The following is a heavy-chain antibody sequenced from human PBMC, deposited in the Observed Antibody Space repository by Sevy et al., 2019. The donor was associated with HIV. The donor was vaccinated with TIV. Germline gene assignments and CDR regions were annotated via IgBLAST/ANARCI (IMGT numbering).Heavy chain of an antibody. CDR1: GFTFSSYA. V-gene: IGHV3-30-3*01. CDR2: ISYDGSNK. J-gene: IGHJ1*01. D-gene: IGHD2-15*01. CDR3: ARDHGVVAATPYFQH. Sequence: GGSLRLSCAASGFTFSSYAMHWVRQAPGKGLEWVAVISYDGSNKYYADSVKGRFTISRDNSKNTLYLQMNSLRAEDTAVYYCARDHGVVAATPYFQHWGQGTLVTVSS.